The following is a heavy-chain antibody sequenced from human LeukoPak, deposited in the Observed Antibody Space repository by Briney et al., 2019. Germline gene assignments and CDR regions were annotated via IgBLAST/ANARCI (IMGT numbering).Heavy chain of an antibody. J-gene: IGHJ4*02. CDR3: ARIIATIYHYDSSGYLDY. Sequence: ASVKVSCKASGYTFTSNGISWARQAPGQGLEWMGWISAHNGNTNYAQKLQGRVTMTTDTSTSTAYMELRSLRSDDTAVYYCARIIATIYHYDSSGYLDYWGQGTLVTVSS. V-gene: IGHV1-18*01. CDR1: GYTFTSNG. CDR2: ISAHNGNT. D-gene: IGHD3-22*01.